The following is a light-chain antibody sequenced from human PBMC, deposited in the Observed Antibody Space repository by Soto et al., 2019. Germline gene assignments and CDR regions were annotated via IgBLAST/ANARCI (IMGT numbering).Light chain of an antibody. CDR3: QQVNVFPLT. Sequence: DIQMPQSPSSVSAFVGDRVAITCRASHDIARWLAWYQQQPGKAPRLLIYAASSLQSGVPTRFSGSGSGTDFTLTITNLQPEDSAVYYCQQVNVFPLTFGGGTKVEIK. CDR2: AAS. J-gene: IGKJ4*01. CDR1: HDIARW. V-gene: IGKV1-12*01.